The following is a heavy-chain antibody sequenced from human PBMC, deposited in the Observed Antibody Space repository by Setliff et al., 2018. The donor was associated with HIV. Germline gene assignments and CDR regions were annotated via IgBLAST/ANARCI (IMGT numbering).Heavy chain of an antibody. J-gene: IGHJ6*02. D-gene: IGHD2-21*02. CDR3: ASIDCGGDCYSYYYYGMDV. CDR1: GYTFSYA. Sequence: GASVKVSCKASGYTFSYAMHWVRQAPGQRLEWMGWINAGNGNTKYSQKFQGRVTITRDTSASTAYMELSSLRSEDTAVYYCASIDCGGDCYSYYYYGMDVWGQGTKVTVSS. CDR2: INAGNGNT. V-gene: IGHV1-3*01.